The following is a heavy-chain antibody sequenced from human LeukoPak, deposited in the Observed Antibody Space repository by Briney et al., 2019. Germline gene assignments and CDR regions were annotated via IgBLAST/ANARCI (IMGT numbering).Heavy chain of an antibody. Sequence: PGESLKISCKGSGYSFTSYWIGWVRQMPGKGLEWMGIIYPRDSDTRYSPSFQGQVTISADKSISTAYLQWSSLKASDTAMYYCARSPRDYSNHYYYYMDVWGKGTTVTVPS. J-gene: IGHJ6*03. CDR3: ARSPRDYSNHYYYYMDV. V-gene: IGHV5-51*01. CDR2: IYPRDSDT. CDR1: GYSFTSYW. D-gene: IGHD4-11*01.